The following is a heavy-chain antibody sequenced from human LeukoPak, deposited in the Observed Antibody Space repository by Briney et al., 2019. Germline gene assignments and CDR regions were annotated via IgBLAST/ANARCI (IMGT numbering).Heavy chain of an antibody. CDR3: ARDFRLRAIVGATTYGY. D-gene: IGHD1-26*01. CDR1: GYTFTSYG. J-gene: IGHJ4*02. CDR2: ISAYNGNT. V-gene: IGHV1-18*01. Sequence: RASVKVSCKASGYTFTSYGISWVRQAPGQGLEWVGWISAYNGNTNYAQKLQGRVTMTTDTSTSTAYMELRSLRSDDTAVYYCARDFRLRAIVGATTYGYWGQGTLVTVSS.